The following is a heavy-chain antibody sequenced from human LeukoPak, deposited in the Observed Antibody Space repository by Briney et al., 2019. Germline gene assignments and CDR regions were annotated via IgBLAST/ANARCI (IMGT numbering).Heavy chain of an antibody. J-gene: IGHJ3*02. CDR3: ARAGGYSGSYYPMAFDI. V-gene: IGHV1-18*01. Sequence: ASVKVSCKASGYTFTSYGISWVRQAPGQGLEWMGWISAYNGNTNYAQKLQGRATMTTDTSTSTAYMELRSLRSDDTAVYYCARAGGYSGSYYPMAFDIWGQGTMVTVSS. CDR2: ISAYNGNT. D-gene: IGHD1-26*01. CDR1: GYTFTSYG.